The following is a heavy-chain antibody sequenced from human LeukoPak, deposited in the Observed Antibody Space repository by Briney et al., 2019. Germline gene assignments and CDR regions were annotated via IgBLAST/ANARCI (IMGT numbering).Heavy chain of an antibody. CDR1: GGSVSSGNYY. Sequence: SETLSLTCTVSGGSVSSGNYYWSWIRQPPGKGLEWIGYIYYSGSTNYNPSLKSRVTISVDTSKNQFSLKLSSVTAADTAVYYCARHTRYNWSWDYWGQGTLVTVSS. CDR2: IYYSGST. V-gene: IGHV4-61*01. J-gene: IGHJ4*02. D-gene: IGHD1-1*01. CDR3: ARHTRYNWSWDY.